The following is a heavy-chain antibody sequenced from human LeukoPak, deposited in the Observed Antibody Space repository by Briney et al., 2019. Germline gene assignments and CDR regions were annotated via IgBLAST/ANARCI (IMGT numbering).Heavy chain of an antibody. D-gene: IGHD3-9*01. J-gene: IGHJ4*02. V-gene: IGHV3-7*03. Sequence: GGSLRLSCAVSGLTFSSSWMDWVRQAPGKGLEWVASINPDGNKKYSADSVKGRFTISRDNAENSLYLQMNSLRVEDTAVYYCARDSDWFFWDWGLGTLVTVSS. CDR1: GLTFSSSW. CDR2: INPDGNKK. CDR3: ARDSDWFFWD.